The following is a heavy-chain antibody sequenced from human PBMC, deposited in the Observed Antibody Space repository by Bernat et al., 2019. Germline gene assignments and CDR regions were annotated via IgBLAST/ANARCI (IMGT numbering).Heavy chain of an antibody. CDR1: GFTFSNYW. V-gene: IGHV3-23*04. CDR2: ISGSGGST. D-gene: IGHD4-23*01. CDR3: AKPYGGNSGDYFDY. J-gene: IGHJ4*02. Sequence: EVQLVESGGGLVQPGGSLRLSCAASGFTFSNYWMNWVRQAPGKGLEWVSAISGSGGSTYYADSVKGRFTISRDNSKNTLYLQMNSLRAEDTAVYYCAKPYGGNSGDYFDYWGQGTLVTVS.